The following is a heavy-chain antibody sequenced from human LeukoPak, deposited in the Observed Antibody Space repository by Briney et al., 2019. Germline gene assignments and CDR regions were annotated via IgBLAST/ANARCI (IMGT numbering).Heavy chain of an antibody. V-gene: IGHV3-21*01. D-gene: IGHD6-25*01. Sequence: PGGSLRLSCAASGFTFSNYNMNWVRQAPGKGLEWVSSISSSSNYIYYADSVKGRLTISRDNAKNSLYLQMNSLRVEDTAVYYCSRDPDSGYWGQGTLVTVSS. CDR3: SRDPDSGY. J-gene: IGHJ4*02. CDR2: ISSSSNYI. CDR1: GFTFSNYN.